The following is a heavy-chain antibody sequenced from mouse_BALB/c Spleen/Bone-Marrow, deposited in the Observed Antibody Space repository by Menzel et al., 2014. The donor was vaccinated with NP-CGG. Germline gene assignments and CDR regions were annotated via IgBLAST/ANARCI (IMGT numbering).Heavy chain of an antibody. V-gene: IGHV5-12*02. D-gene: IGHD4-1*01. J-gene: IGHJ4*01. Sequence: EVKLVESGGGLVQPGGSLKLSCATSGFTFSDYYMYWVRQTPEKRLEWVAYITKGGGSTYYPDIVKGRSTISRDNAKNTLYLQTSRLKSEDTAMYYCARQLAYAMDYWGQGTSVTVSS. CDR3: ARQLAYAMDY. CDR1: GFTFSDYY. CDR2: ITKGGGST.